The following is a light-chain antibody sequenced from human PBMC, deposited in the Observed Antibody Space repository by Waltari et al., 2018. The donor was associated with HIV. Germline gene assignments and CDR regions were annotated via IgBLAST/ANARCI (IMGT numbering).Light chain of an antibody. CDR3: QAWDSSTEGV. V-gene: IGLV3-1*01. CDR1: KLGNKY. CDR2: EDR. Sequence: SYELIQPPSVSVSPGQTASITCPGDKLGNKYVCWYQQKPGQSPVLAIFEDRKRPSGIPERFSGSKSGNTATLTISGTQAMDEADYYCQAWDSSTEGVFGSGTKVTVL. J-gene: IGLJ1*01.